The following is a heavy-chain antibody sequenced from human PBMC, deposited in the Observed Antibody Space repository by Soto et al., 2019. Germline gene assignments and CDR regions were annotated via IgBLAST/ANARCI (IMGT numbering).Heavy chain of an antibody. CDR3: ASGGNWFDP. CDR2: MYYNGNI. V-gene: IGHV4-59*02. Sequence: PSETLSLTCNASGGSVSNYYWTWIRQSPEKGLEWIAYMYYNGNINYNPSLKSRVTISIDTSKNQYSLTLKSVTAADTAAYYCASGGNWFDPWGQGIQGTVSS. D-gene: IGHD3-16*01. J-gene: IGHJ5*02. CDR1: GGSVSNYY.